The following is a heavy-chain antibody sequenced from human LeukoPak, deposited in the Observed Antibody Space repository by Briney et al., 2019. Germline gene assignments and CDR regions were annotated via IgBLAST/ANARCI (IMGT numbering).Heavy chain of an antibody. Sequence: ASVKVSCKASGYTFTGYYMHWVRQAPGQGLEWMGIINPSGGSTSYAQKFQGRVTMTRDMSTSTVYMELSSLRSEDTAVYYCARLSGYSSSWYPIDYWGQGTLVTVSS. J-gene: IGHJ4*02. CDR1: GYTFTGYY. V-gene: IGHV1-46*01. CDR3: ARLSGYSSSWYPIDY. D-gene: IGHD6-13*01. CDR2: INPSGGST.